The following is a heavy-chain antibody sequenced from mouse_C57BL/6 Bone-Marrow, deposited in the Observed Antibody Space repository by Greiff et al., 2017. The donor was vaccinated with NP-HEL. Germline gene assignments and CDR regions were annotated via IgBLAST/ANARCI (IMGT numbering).Heavy chain of an antibody. V-gene: IGHV1-18*01. CDR3: ARAMGTTLVGDFDY. J-gene: IGHJ2*01. CDR1: GYTFTDYN. Sequence: VQLQQSGPELVKPGASVKIPCKASGYTFTDYNMDWVKQSHGKSLEWIGDINPNNGGTIYNQKFKGKATLTVDKSSSTAYMELRSLTSEDTAVYYCARAMGTTLVGDFDYWGQGTTLTVSS. D-gene: IGHD1-1*01. CDR2: INPNNGGT.